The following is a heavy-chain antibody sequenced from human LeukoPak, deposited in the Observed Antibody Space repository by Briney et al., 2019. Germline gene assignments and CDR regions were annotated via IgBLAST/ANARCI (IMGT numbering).Heavy chain of an antibody. D-gene: IGHD1-26*01. V-gene: IGHV3-7*01. Sequence: GGSLRLSCAASGFTFSSYWMSWVRQAPGKGLEWVSNIKQDGSEENFVDSVKGRFTISRDNAKKSLYLQMNSLRAEDTAVYYCARGSSAGASLRHDYWGQGTLVTVSS. J-gene: IGHJ4*02. CDR1: GFTFSSYW. CDR3: ARGSSAGASLRHDY. CDR2: IKQDGSEE.